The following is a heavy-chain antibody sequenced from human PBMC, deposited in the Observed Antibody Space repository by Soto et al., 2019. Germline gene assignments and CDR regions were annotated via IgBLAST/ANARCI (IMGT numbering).Heavy chain of an antibody. V-gene: IGHV4-59*01. J-gene: IGHJ4*02. CDR2: NYHSGTT. CDR3: VREAYIGYGHAIDH. CDR1: GVNISTYY. Sequence: SETQSLTCAVSGVNISTYYWGWMRQPPGKGLEWIGYNYHSGTTNYNPSLKSRVTISVDTSKNQFSLRLTSVTAADTAIYYCVREAYIGYGHAIDHWGQGILVTVSS. D-gene: IGHD5-12*01.